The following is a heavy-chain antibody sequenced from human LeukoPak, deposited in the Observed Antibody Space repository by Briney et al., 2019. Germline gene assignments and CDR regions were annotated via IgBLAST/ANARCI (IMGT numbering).Heavy chain of an antibody. Sequence: PSETLSLTCSVSGGSISYYYWTWIRQPPGKGLEWTGYIYTSGNTDYNPSLKSRVSMSLDTSKSQLSLNLSSVTAADTAVYFCARRGTIFGPESLWGRGTLVTVSS. V-gene: IGHV4-4*09. J-gene: IGHJ2*01. CDR3: ARRGTIFGPESL. D-gene: IGHD3-3*01. CDR2: IYTSGNT. CDR1: GGSISYYY.